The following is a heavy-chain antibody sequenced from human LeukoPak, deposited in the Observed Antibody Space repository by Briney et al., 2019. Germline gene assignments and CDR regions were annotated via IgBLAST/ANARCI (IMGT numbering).Heavy chain of an antibody. CDR1: GGSISSYY. J-gene: IGHJ4*02. D-gene: IGHD6-6*01. Sequence: SETLSLTCTVSGGSISSYYWSWIRQPPGKGLEWIGYIYYSGSTNYTPSLKSRITISVDTSKNQFSLTLTSVTAADTAVYYCAREGRYSTSSLAYWGQGTLVTVSS. V-gene: IGHV4-59*01. CDR3: AREGRYSTSSLAY. CDR2: IYYSGST.